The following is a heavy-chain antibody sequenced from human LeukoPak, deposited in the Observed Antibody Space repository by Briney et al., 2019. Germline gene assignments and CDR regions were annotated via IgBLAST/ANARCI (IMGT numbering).Heavy chain of an antibody. J-gene: IGHJ4*02. Sequence: ASVTVSCTASGYTFTSYGISWVRQAPGQGLEWMGWISAYNGNTNYAQKLQGRVTMTTDTSTSTAYMELRSLRSDDTAVYYCARDLTGYDFWSGYYIPRSSYWGQGTLVTVSS. CDR1: GYTFTSYG. V-gene: IGHV1-18*01. CDR3: ARDLTGYDFWSGYYIPRSSY. D-gene: IGHD3-3*01. CDR2: ISAYNGNT.